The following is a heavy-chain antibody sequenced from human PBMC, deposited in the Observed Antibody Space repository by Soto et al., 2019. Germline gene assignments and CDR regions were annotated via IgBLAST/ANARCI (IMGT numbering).Heavy chain of an antibody. CDR3: ARSDGRY. Sequence: SEILSLTCTVSGGSIISGDYYWSWIRQPPGKGLEWIGYIYYSGSTNYNPSLKSRVTISVDTSKNQFSLKLSSVTAADTAVYYCARSDGRYWGQGTLVTVSS. V-gene: IGHV4-61*08. CDR1: GGSIISGDYY. CDR2: IYYSGST. J-gene: IGHJ4*02.